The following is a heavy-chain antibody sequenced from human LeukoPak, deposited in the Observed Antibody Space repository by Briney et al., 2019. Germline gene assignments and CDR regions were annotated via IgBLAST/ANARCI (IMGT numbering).Heavy chain of an antibody. V-gene: IGHV3-30*02. Sequence: GKSLRLSCAASGFTFSSYAIHWVRQAPGKGLEWVAFIRNDGSNKYYADSVKGRFTISRDNSKSTLYLQMNSLRAEDTAVYYCAKDVGGYEYYLDYWGQGTLVTVSS. CDR2: IRNDGSNK. CDR3: AKDVGGYEYYLDY. J-gene: IGHJ4*02. CDR1: GFTFSSYA. D-gene: IGHD5-12*01.